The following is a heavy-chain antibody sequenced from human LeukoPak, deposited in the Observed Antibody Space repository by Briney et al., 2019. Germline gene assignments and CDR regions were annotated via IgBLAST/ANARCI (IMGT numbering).Heavy chain of an antibody. CDR3: ARRAQGLDF. J-gene: IGHJ4*02. V-gene: IGHV4-34*01. CDR2: INHSGST. Sequence: ASETLSLTCAVNGGSFSFYYWTWIRQPPGKDLEWIGEINHSGSTNFNPSLKSRVIISVDTSKSQFSLKLSSVTAADTAVYYCARRAQGLDFWDQGALVTVSS. CDR1: GGSFSFYY.